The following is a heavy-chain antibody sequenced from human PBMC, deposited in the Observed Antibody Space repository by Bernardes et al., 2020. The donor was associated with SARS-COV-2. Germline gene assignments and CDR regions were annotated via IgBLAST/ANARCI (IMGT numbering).Heavy chain of an antibody. D-gene: IGHD2-8*01. CDR3: IRDMYGKNDY. Sequence: GRSLRLSCAASGFTFGIDWMHWVRQAPGKGLAWVARINRDGTRINHADSVRGRFSISRDNAKNTLYLQMNSLRADDTALYFCIRDMYGKNDYWGQGTWVTVSS. CDR1: GFTFGIDW. J-gene: IGHJ4*02. V-gene: IGHV3-74*01. CDR2: INRDGTRI.